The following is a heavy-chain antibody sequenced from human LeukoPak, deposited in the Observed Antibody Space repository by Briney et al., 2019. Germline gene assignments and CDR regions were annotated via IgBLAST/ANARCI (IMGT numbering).Heavy chain of an antibody. CDR1: GGSISSYY. CDR2: IYYSGST. V-gene: IGHV4-59*01. Sequence: SETLSLTCTVSGGSISSYYWSWIRQPPGKGLEWIGYIYYSGSTNYNPSLKSRVTISVDTSKNQFSLKLSSVTAADTAVYYCARSPSITMMGYYFDYWGQGTLVTVSS. CDR3: ARSPSITMMGYYFDY. J-gene: IGHJ4*02. D-gene: IGHD3-22*01.